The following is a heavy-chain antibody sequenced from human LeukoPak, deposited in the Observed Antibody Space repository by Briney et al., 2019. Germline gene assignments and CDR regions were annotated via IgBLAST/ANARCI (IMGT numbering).Heavy chain of an antibody. Sequence: SETLSLTCAVYGGSFSGYYWSWIRQPPGKGLEWIGEINHSGSTNYNPSLKSRVTISVDTSKNQFSLKLSSVTAADTAVYYCARGTHQQWLVGGGFDYWGQGTLVTVSS. V-gene: IGHV4-34*01. CDR1: GGSFSGYY. CDR3: ARGTHQQWLVGGGFDY. D-gene: IGHD6-19*01. J-gene: IGHJ4*02. CDR2: INHSGST.